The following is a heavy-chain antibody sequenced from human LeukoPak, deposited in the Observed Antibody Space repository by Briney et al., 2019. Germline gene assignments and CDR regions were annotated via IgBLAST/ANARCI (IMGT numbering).Heavy chain of an antibody. CDR1: GGSISSYY. J-gene: IGHJ3*02. CDR3: AREGKDYYDSSYLHAFDI. CDR2: IYYSGST. Sequence: PSETLSLTCTVSGGSISSYYWSWIRQPPGKGLEWIGYIYYSGSTNYNPSLKSRVTILVDTSKNQFSLKLSSVTAADTAVYYCAREGKDYYDSSYLHAFDIWGQGTMVTVSS. D-gene: IGHD3-22*01. V-gene: IGHV4-59*01.